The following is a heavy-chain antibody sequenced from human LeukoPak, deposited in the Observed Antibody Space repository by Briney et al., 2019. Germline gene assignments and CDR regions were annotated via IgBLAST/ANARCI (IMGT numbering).Heavy chain of an antibody. CDR2: ISAYNGNT. Sequence: ASVKVSCKASGYTFTSYGISWVRQAPGQGLEWMGWISAYNGNTNYAQKLQGRVTMTTDTSTSTAYMELRSVTAADTAVYYCAGHHPRNTVDFWGQGTLVTVSS. V-gene: IGHV1-18*01. J-gene: IGHJ4*02. D-gene: IGHD2-8*02. CDR3: AGHHPRNTVDF. CDR1: GYTFTSYG.